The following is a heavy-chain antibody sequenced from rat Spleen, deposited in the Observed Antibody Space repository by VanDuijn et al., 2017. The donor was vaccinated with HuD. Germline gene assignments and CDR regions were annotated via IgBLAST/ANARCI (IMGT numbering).Heavy chain of an antibody. V-gene: IGHV8-3*01. CDR2: IWNNDN. Sequence: QVTLKESGPGMLQPSQTLSLTCTFSGTSLSTSNMGLSWLRQPSGKGLEWLESIWNNDNYYNPSLRSRLTISKETSKNQVLLKFTSMEPADTATYYCAWRTTVPPFDYWGQGVMVTVSS. CDR1: GTSLSTSNMG. J-gene: IGHJ2*01. CDR3: AWRTTVPPFDY. D-gene: IGHD3-3*01.